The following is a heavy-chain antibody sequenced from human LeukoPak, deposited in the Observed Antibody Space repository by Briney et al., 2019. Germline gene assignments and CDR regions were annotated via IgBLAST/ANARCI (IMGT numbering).Heavy chain of an antibody. CDR2: ISSSSTTI. CDR3: ARVLLSGYYPYYFDY. CDR1: GFTFSSSA. V-gene: IGHV3-48*01. Sequence: GGSLRLSCAASGFTFSSSAMNWVRQAPGKGLECISYISSSSTTIYYTDSVKGRFTVSRDNAKNSLYLQMNSLRAEDTAVYYCARVLLSGYYPYYFDYWGQGTLVTVSS. J-gene: IGHJ4*02. D-gene: IGHD3-22*01.